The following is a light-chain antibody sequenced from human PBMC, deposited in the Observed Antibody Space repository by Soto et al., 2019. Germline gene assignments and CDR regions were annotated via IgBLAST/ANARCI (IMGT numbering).Light chain of an antibody. CDR2: EVT. J-gene: IGLJ1*01. V-gene: IGLV2-8*01. CDR3: ASSAGSNKV. CDR1: SSDVGGYNY. Sequence: QSALTQPPSASGSPGQSVTISCTGTSSDVGGYNYVSWYQQHPGKAPKLMIYEVTKRPSGVPDRFSGSKSGNTASLTVSGLLAEDEADYYCASSAGSNKVFGTGTKVTVL.